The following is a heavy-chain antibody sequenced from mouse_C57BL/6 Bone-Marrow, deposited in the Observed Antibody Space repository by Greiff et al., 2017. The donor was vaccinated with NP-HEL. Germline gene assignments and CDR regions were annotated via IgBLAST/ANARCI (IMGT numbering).Heavy chain of an antibody. CDR1: GYTFTSYW. J-gene: IGHJ3*01. D-gene: IGHD1-1*01. CDR2: INPSSGYT. Sequence: QVQLQQSGAELAKPGASVKLSCKASGYTFTSYWMHWVKQRPGQGLEWIGYINPSSGYTKYNQKFKDKATLTADKSSSTAYMQLSSLTYEDSAVYYCASPIYYCGSTFAYWGQGTLVTVSS. CDR3: ASPIYYCGSTFAY. V-gene: IGHV1-7*01.